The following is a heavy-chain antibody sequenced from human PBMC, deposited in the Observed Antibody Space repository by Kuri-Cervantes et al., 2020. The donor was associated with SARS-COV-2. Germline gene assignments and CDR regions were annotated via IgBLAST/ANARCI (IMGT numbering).Heavy chain of an antibody. J-gene: IGHJ6*02. CDR1: GGSISSSNW. CDR2: IYHSGST. CDR3: ARVGPYYYYGMDV. V-gene: IGHV4-4*02. Sequence: SETLSLSCTVSGGSISSSNWWSWVRQPPGKGLEWIGEIYHSGSTNYNPSLKSRVTMSVDTSKNQFSLKLSSVTAADTAVYYCARVGPYYYYGMDVWGQGTTVTVSS.